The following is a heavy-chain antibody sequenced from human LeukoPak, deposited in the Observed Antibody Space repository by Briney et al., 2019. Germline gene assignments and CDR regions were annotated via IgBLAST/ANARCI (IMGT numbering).Heavy chain of an antibody. D-gene: IGHD3-22*01. Sequence: GRSLRLSCAASGFTFDDYAMHWVRQAPGKGLEWVSGISWNSGSIGYADSVKGRFTISRDNSKNTLYLQMNSLRAEDTAVYYCAKDPYYDSPPGFDYWGQGTLVTVSS. CDR1: GFTFDDYA. J-gene: IGHJ4*02. V-gene: IGHV3-9*01. CDR3: AKDPYYDSPPGFDY. CDR2: ISWNSGSI.